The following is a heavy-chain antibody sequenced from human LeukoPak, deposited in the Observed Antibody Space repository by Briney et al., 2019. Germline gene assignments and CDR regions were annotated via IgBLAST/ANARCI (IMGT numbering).Heavy chain of an antibody. CDR1: GGSISSSSYY. CDR3: ARLAYGDKPHALGPNDY. J-gene: IGHJ4*02. CDR2: IYYSGST. V-gene: IGHV4-39*01. D-gene: IGHD4-17*01. Sequence: SETLSLTCTVSGGSISSSSYYWGWIRQPPGEGLEWIGSIYYSGSTYYNPSLKSRVTISVDTSKNQFSLKLSSVTAADTAVYYCARLAYGDKPHALGPNDYWGQGTLVTVSS.